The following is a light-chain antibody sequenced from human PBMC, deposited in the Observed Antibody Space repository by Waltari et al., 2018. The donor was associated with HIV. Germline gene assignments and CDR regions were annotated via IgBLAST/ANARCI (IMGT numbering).Light chain of an antibody. CDR1: NSYIGTYNY. CDR3: SSYTPTSFVV. CDR2: EVA. Sequence: QSALTQPASVSGSPGQSTTISCFGTNSYIGTYNYVSWYQQHPGKVPKLLIYEVANRPSGISHRFSGSKSGNTAYLTLSGLQAEDEADYYCSSYTPTSFVVFGGGTKLTVL. J-gene: IGLJ2*01. V-gene: IGLV2-14*01.